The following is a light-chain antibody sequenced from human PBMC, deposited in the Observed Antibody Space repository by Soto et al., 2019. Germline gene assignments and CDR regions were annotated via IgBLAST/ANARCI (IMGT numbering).Light chain of an antibody. CDR3: QQYGSPLRT. V-gene: IGKV3-20*01. CDR2: GAS. J-gene: IGKJ1*01. Sequence: EIVLTQSPGTLSLSPGERATLPCRASTSVSSSYLAWYQQKPGQAPRLLIYGASSRATGIPDRFSGSGSGTYFTLTISRLETEEFAVYYCQQYGSPLRTCGQGTKVEIK. CDR1: TSVSSSY.